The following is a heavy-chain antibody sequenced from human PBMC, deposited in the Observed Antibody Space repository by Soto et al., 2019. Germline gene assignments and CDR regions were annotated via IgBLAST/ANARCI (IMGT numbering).Heavy chain of an antibody. V-gene: IGHV3-30-3*01. CDR2: ISYDRSNN. J-gene: IGHJ4*02. CDR3: ARGSQYYYDGSGPLDC. Sequence: GWSLRLFCPASGFTFTTCTIHWVRQAPGNGLEWVALISYDRSNNYYADSVKGRFTISRDNSKNTLYLQMTSLRAGDTAVYFCARGSQYYYDGSGPLDCWVQGTLVTVSS. D-gene: IGHD3-22*01. CDR1: GFTFTTCT.